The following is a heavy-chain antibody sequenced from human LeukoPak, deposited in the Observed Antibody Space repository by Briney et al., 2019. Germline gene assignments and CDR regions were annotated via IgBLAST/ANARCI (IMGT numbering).Heavy chain of an antibody. J-gene: IGHJ3*02. CDR3: ARQVVTSLGAFDI. Sequence: GESLKISCKGSGYSFTSYWIGWVRQMPGKGLEWMGIIYPGDSDTRYSPSFQGQVTISADKSISTAYLQWSSLKASDTAMYYCARQVVTSLGAFDIWAKGQWSPSLQ. CDR2: IYPGDSDT. D-gene: IGHD2-21*02. V-gene: IGHV5-51*01. CDR1: GYSFTSYW.